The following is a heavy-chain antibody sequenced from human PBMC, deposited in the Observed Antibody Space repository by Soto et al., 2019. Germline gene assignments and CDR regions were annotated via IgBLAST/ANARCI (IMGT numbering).Heavy chain of an antibody. CDR2: LYSGGSA. D-gene: IGHD3-10*01. J-gene: IGHJ5*02. Sequence: VVSLRLCWAASGLTGSTKYMNWIRQAPGKGLEWVAALYSGGSAYYADSVKGRFTISRDSSKNTLYLQMNSLRVDDTAVYYCASSVFYSGFLDPWGQGALVTVSS. V-gene: IGHV3-53*01. CDR3: ASSVFYSGFLDP. CDR1: GLTGSTKY.